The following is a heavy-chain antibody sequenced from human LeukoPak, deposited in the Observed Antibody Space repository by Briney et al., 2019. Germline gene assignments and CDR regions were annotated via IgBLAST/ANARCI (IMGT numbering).Heavy chain of an antibody. CDR3: ARVTLDGSGMWSYYYGMDV. J-gene: IGHJ6*02. V-gene: IGHV4-59*01. D-gene: IGHD3-10*01. CDR1: GGSISSYY. Sequence: SETLSLTCTVSGGSISSYYWSWIRQPPGKGLEWIGYIYYSGGTNYNPSLKSRVTISVDTSKNQFSLKLSSVTAADTAVYYCARVTLDGSGMWSYYYGMDVWGQGTTVTVSS. CDR2: IYYSGGT.